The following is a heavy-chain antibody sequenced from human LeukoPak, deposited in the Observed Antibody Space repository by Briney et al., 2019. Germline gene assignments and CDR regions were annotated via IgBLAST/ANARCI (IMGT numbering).Heavy chain of an antibody. J-gene: IGHJ4*02. V-gene: IGHV3-30*18. CDR1: GFTFSSYG. CDR2: ISYDGSNK. Sequence: GGSLRLSCAASGFTFSSYGMHWVRQAPGKGLEWVAVISYDGSNKYYADSVKGRFTISRDNPKNTLYLQMNSLRAEDTAVYYCAKDEEYSSSWTHLDYWGQGTLVTVSS. CDR3: AKDEEYSSSWTHLDY. D-gene: IGHD6-13*01.